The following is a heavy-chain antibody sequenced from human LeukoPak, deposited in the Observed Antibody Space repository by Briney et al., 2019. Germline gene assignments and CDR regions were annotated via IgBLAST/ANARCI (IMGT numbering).Heavy chain of an antibody. CDR2: INPNSGGT. CDR1: GYTFTGYY. Sequence: APVKVSCKASGYTFTGYYMHWVRQAPGQGLEWMGWINPNSGGTNYAQKFQGRVTMTRDTSISTAYMELSRLRSDDTAVYYCARVNIKWLAYDYWGQGTLVTVSS. D-gene: IGHD6-19*01. V-gene: IGHV1-2*02. J-gene: IGHJ4*02. CDR3: ARVNIKWLAYDY.